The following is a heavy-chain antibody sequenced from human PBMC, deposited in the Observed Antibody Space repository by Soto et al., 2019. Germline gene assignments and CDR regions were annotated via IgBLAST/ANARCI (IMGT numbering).Heavy chain of an antibody. CDR3: ARDPPPVTKSYYYYYMDV. CDR2: ISAYNGNT. D-gene: IGHD4-17*01. CDR1: GYTFTSYG. J-gene: IGHJ6*03. Sequence: QVQLVQSGAEVKKPGASVKVSCKASGYTFTSYGISWVRQAPGQGLEWMGWISAYNGNTNYAQKLQGRVTMTTDTSTSTAYMELRSLRSDDTAVYYCARDPPPVTKSYYYYYMDVWGKGNTVTVSS. V-gene: IGHV1-18*01.